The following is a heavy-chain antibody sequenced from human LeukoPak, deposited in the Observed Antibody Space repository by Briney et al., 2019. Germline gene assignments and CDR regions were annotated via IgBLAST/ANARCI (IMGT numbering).Heavy chain of an antibody. D-gene: IGHD4-17*01. Sequence: SETLSLTCTVSGGSTSSSGYYWGWIRQPPGKGLEWIGEIYHSGSTNYNPSLKSRVTISVDKSKNQFSLKLSSVTAADTAVYYCARDQRALEYGDYGNDAFDIWGQGTMVTVSS. J-gene: IGHJ3*02. CDR1: GGSTSSSGYY. CDR2: IYHSGST. CDR3: ARDQRALEYGDYGNDAFDI. V-gene: IGHV4-39*07.